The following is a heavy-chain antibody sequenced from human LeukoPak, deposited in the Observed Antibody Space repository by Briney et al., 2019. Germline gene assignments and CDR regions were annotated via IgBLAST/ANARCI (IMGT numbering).Heavy chain of an antibody. Sequence: GGSLRLSCAASGFTFSSYAMSWVRQAPGKGLEWVSAISGSGGSTYYADSVKGRFTISRDNSKNTLHLQMNSLRAEDTAVYYCAKDPSWLRSSSFDYWGQGTLVTVSS. D-gene: IGHD5-12*01. CDR2: ISGSGGST. J-gene: IGHJ4*02. V-gene: IGHV3-23*01. CDR3: AKDPSWLRSSSFDY. CDR1: GFTFSSYA.